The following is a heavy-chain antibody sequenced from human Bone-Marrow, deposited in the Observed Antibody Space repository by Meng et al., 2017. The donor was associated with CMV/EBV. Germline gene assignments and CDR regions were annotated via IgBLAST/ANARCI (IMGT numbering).Heavy chain of an antibody. CDR3: ARGLRGYSDY. D-gene: IGHD2-2*03. CDR2: IYYSGST. V-gene: IGHV4-59*01. Sequence: SETLSLTCTVSGGSISSYYWSWIRQPPGKGLEWIGYIYYSGSTNYNPSLKSRVTISVDTSKNQFSLKLSSVTAADTAVYYCARGLRGYSDYWGQGTLVTVSS. CDR1: GGSISSYY. J-gene: IGHJ4*02.